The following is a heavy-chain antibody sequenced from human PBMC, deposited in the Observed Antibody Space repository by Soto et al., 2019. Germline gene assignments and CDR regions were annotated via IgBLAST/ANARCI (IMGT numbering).Heavy chain of an antibody. Sequence: GGSLRLSCAASGFTVTNSYMAWVRQAPGKGLEWVSVVYTSGRTYHADSVKGRFTVSRDISTNMFFLQMNKLSAEDMATYYCAREGFERLYFDQWGRGTLVTVSS. CDR2: VYTSGRT. J-gene: IGHJ4*02. V-gene: IGHV3-53*01. CDR3: AREGFERLYFDQ. CDR1: GFTVTNSY. D-gene: IGHD1-1*01.